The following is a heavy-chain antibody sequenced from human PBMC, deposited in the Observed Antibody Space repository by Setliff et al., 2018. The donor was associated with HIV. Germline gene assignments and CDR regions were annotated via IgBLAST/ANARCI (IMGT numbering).Heavy chain of an antibody. Sequence: SETLSLTCTVSGESFFSTSFYWSWIRQPPGKGLEWIGSVYYSGGTYYNPSLKSRVTISEDKSKSQLSLELTSVTAADTAVYYCAGSWIRLWSRILFCGGDCYSPFDYWGQGSLVTVSS. J-gene: IGHJ4*01. CDR3: AGSWIRLWSRILFCGGDCYSPFDY. V-gene: IGHV4-39*01. CDR1: GESFFSTSFY. D-gene: IGHD2-21*01. CDR2: VYYSGGT.